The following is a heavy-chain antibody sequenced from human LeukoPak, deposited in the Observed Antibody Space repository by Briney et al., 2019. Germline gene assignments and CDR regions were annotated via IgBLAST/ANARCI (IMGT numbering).Heavy chain of an antibody. Sequence: SETLSLTCTVSGGSISSYYWSWIRQPPGKGLEWIGYIYYSGSTNYNPSLKSRVTISVDTSKNQFSLKLSSVTAADTAVYYCAIPQSGSYYNPFDYWGQGTLVTVSS. J-gene: IGHJ4*02. CDR2: IYYSGST. CDR1: GGSISSYY. V-gene: IGHV4-59*12. D-gene: IGHD1-26*01. CDR3: AIPQSGSYYNPFDY.